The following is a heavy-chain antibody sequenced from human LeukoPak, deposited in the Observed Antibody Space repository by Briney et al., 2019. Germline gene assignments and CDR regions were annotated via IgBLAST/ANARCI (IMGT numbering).Heavy chain of an antibody. D-gene: IGHD3-10*02. V-gene: IGHV3-48*03. CDR3: AELGITMIGGV. J-gene: IGHJ6*04. CDR2: ISSSGSTI. Sequence: PGGSLRLSCASSGFTFSSYEMNWVRQAPGKGLEWVSYISSSGSTIYYADSVKGRFTISRDNAKNSLYLQMNSLRAEDTAVYYCAELGITMIGGVWGKGTTVTISS. CDR1: GFTFSSYE.